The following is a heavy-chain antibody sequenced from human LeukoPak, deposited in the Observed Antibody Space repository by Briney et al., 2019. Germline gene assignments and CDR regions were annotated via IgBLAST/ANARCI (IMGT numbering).Heavy chain of an antibody. CDR1: GFTFSSYS. Sequence: GSLRLSCAASGFTFSSYSMNWVRQAPGEGLEWIGSIYYSGSTYYNPSLKSRVTISVDTSKNQFSLKLSSVTAADTAVYYCARRNYYDSSGYYYEPYFDYWGQGTLVTVSS. CDR3: ARRNYYDSSGYYYEPYFDY. CDR2: IYYSGST. D-gene: IGHD3-22*01. J-gene: IGHJ4*02. V-gene: IGHV4-39*07.